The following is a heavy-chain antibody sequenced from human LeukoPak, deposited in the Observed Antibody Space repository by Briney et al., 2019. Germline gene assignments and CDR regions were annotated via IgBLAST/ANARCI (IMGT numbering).Heavy chain of an antibody. Sequence: GESLKISCKGSGYSFTSYWISWVRQMPGKGLEWMGRIDPSDSYTNYSPSFQCHVTISADKSISTAYLQWSSLKASDTAMYYCARHGDTIFGVVPSSDYYYGMDVWGQGTTVTVSS. V-gene: IGHV5-10-1*01. CDR3: ARHGDTIFGVVPSSDYYYGMDV. D-gene: IGHD3-3*01. CDR2: IDPSDSYT. CDR1: GYSFTSYW. J-gene: IGHJ6*02.